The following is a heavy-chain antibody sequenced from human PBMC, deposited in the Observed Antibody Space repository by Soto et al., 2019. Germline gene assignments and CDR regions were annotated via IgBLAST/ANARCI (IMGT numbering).Heavy chain of an antibody. D-gene: IGHD2-15*01. J-gene: IGHJ3*02. Sequence: EVQLVQSGGGLVKPGGSLRLSCEASGFTFTSYSMDWVRQAPGKGLEWVSSISSTSNYIYHVDSVKGRFTISRDNAKKSLYLQMNSLRAEDTAVDYCAKENSDRAFDIWGQGTMVTVSS. V-gene: IGHV3-21*01. CDR1: GFTFTSYS. CDR2: ISSTSNYI. CDR3: AKENSDRAFDI.